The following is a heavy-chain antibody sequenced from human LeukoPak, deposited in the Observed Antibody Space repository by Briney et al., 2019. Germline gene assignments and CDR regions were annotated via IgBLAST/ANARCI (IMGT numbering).Heavy chain of an antibody. Sequence: PGGSLRLSCAASGFTFSNYAMSWVRQAPGKGLEWVSVISGSGGTTYYADSVKGRFTISRDNSKNRVYLQMDSLRFEDAAVYYCAQGLAYIRFDNWGQGTLVTVSS. D-gene: IGHD1-1*01. CDR2: ISGSGGTT. CDR1: GFTFSNYA. CDR3: AQGLAYIRFDN. V-gene: IGHV3-23*01. J-gene: IGHJ4*02.